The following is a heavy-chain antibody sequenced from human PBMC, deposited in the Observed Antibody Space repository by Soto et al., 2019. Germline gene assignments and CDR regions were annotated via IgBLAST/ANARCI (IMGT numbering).Heavy chain of an antibody. Sequence: QIELQESGPGLVKPSQTLSLTCFVSGYFIGAGGYYWSWIRHHPGKGLEWIGSFYSSGSIIYIPSLRSRVSITGDMSTNQFSMSLTSVTAADTARYYCARMYSSGSGWFYPWGQGTLVTVSS. CDR2: FYSSGSI. J-gene: IGHJ5*02. CDR3: ARMYSSGSGWFYP. CDR1: GYFIGAGGYY. D-gene: IGHD6-19*01. V-gene: IGHV4-31*03.